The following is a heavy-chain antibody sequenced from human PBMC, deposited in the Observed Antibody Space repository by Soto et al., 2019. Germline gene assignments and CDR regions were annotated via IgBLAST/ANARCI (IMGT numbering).Heavy chain of an antibody. V-gene: IGHV5-51*01. CDR1: GYKISSQW. Sequence: GESLKISCQGSGYKISSQWIGSVRQTPGEGLQSMGVIYPADSDTRYSPSFQGHVTISADKSICAAYLQWSSLKASDTAIYHCVRLRGAYLDLLLWGQGTPVTVSS. CDR3: VRLRGAYLDLLL. CDR2: IYPADSDT. D-gene: IGHD2-15*01. J-gene: IGHJ4*02.